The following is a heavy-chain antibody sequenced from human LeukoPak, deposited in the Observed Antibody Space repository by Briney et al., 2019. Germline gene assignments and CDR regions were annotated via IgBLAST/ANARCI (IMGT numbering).Heavy chain of an antibody. D-gene: IGHD5-12*01. Sequence: NPSETLSLTCAVYGGSFSGYYWSWIRQPPGKGLEWIGEINHSGSTNYNPSLKSRVTISVDTSKNQFSLRLSSVTAADTAVYYCARHDPSSPYGGYLLDYWGQGTLVTVSS. J-gene: IGHJ4*02. CDR2: INHSGST. CDR1: GGSFSGYY. CDR3: ARHDPSSPYGGYLLDY. V-gene: IGHV4-34*01.